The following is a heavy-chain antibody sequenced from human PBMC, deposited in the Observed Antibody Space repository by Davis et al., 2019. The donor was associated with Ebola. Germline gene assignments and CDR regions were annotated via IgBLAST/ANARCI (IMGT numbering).Heavy chain of an antibody. CDR2: IYYSGST. D-gene: IGHD3-16*01. J-gene: IGHJ4*02. Sequence: PSETLSLTCAVYGGSFSGYYWSWIRQPPGKGLEWIGYIYYSGSTNYNPSLKSRVTISVDTSKNQFSLKLSSVTAADTAVYYCARIPFIRLGEFGYWGQGTLVTVSS. CDR3: ARIPFIRLGEFGY. V-gene: IGHV4-34*01. CDR1: GGSFSGYY.